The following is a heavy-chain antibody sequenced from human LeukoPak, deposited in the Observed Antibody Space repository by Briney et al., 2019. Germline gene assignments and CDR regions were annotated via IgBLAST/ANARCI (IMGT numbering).Heavy chain of an antibody. CDR2: INGDGRTT. J-gene: IGHJ4*02. CDR1: GFTFSSYW. CDR3: ASLIPFDY. Sequence: GGSLRLSCAASGFTFSSYWMHWVRQAPGKGLVWVSRINGDGRTTSYADSVKGRFTISRDNAKNTLYLQMNSLRAEDTAIYYCASLIPFDYWSQGTLVTVSS. V-gene: IGHV3-74*01.